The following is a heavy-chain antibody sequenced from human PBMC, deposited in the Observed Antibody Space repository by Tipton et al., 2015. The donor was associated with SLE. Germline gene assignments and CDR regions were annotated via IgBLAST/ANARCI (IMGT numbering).Heavy chain of an antibody. CDR2: INHSGST. J-gene: IGHJ6*02. D-gene: IGHD3-3*01. CDR1: GGSFSGYY. V-gene: IGHV4-34*01. Sequence: TLSLTCAVYGGSFSGYYWSWIRQPPGKGLEWIGEINHSGSTNYNPSLKSRVTISVDTSKNQFSLRLSSVTAADTAVYYCARRTGAIFGVVIYYYYYGMDVWGQGTTVTVSS. CDR3: ARRTGAIFGVVIYYYYYGMDV.